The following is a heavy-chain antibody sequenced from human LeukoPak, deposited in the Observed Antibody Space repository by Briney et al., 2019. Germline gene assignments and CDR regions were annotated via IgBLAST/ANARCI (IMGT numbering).Heavy chain of an antibody. CDR1: GGTFSSYA. D-gene: IGHD6-19*01. CDR3: ARVYSSGWCFDY. J-gene: IGHJ4*02. CDR2: ISAYNGNT. Sequence: ASVKVSCKASGGTFSSYAISWVRQAPGQGLEWMGWISAYNGNTNYAQKLQGRVTMTTDTSTSTAYMELRSLRSDDTAVYYCARVYSSGWCFDYWGQGTLVTVSS. V-gene: IGHV1-18*01.